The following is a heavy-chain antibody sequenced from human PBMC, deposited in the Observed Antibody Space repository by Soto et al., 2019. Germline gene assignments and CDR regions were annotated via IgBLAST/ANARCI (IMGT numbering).Heavy chain of an antibody. CDR3: AREGSYKYGSSGSYYEF. CDR2: IDPGTGDT. D-gene: IGHD3-22*01. V-gene: IGHV1-2*02. J-gene: IGHJ4*02. Sequence: ASVKVSCKASGYTFTAYYMHWMRQAPGQGLEWMGWIDPGTGDTNYAEKFQGRVTMTRDTSISTAYMEVSGLRSDDTATYYCAREGSYKYGSSGSYYEFWGLGTLVTVSS. CDR1: GYTFTAYY.